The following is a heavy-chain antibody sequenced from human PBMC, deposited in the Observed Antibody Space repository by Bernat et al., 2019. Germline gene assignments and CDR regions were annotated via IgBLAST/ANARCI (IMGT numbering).Heavy chain of an antibody. Sequence: QVQLVESGGGVVQPGRSLRLSCAASGFTFSSYGMHWVRQAPGKGLEWVAVISYDGSNKYYADSVKGRFTISRDNSKNTLYLQMNSLRAEDTAVYYCAKEIGMFGIELFDYWGQGTLVTVSS. CDR2: ISYDGSNK. J-gene: IGHJ4*02. V-gene: IGHV3-30*18. CDR1: GFTFSSYG. D-gene: IGHD3-10*02. CDR3: AKEIGMFGIELFDY.